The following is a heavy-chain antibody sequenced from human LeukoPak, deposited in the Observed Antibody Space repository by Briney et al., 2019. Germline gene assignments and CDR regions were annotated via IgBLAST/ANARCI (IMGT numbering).Heavy chain of an antibody. CDR1: GFTFSSYS. V-gene: IGHV3-21*01. CDR2: ISSSSSYI. J-gene: IGHJ3*02. CDR3: ARVISGFWTGYYDPFDI. Sequence: GGSLRLSCAASGFTFSSYSMNWVRQAPGKGLEWVSSISSSSSYIYYADSVKGRFTISRDNAKNSLYLQMNSLRAEDTAVYYCARVISGFWTGYYDPFDIWGQGTLVTVSS. D-gene: IGHD3/OR15-3a*01.